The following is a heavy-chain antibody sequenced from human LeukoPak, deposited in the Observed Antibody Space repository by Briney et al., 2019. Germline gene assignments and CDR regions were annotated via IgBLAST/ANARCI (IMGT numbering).Heavy chain of an antibody. Sequence: SETLSLTCSVSGASIRSFYWSWLRQPPGKGLEWIGYISYSGSTKYNPSLKSRATMSADTSKSQLSLRLDSVTAADTAVYFCAQQVVGTSDTFDIWGQGTMVTVSS. D-gene: IGHD6-13*01. J-gene: IGHJ3*02. CDR1: GASIRSFY. CDR3: AQQVVGTSDTFDI. CDR2: ISYSGST. V-gene: IGHV4-59*01.